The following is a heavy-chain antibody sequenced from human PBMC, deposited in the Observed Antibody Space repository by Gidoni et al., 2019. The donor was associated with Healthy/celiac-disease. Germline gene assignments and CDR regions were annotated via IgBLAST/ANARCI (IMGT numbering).Heavy chain of an antibody. J-gene: IGHJ4*02. V-gene: IGHV5-10-1*03. CDR3: ARRGLDGYNHRDY. D-gene: IGHD5-12*01. CDR2: IDPSDSYT. Sequence: EVQLVQSGAEVKKPGESLRISCKASGSSFTSHWISWVRQMPGKGLEWMGRIDPSDSYTNYSPAFQGHVTISADKSVSTAYLQWSSLKASDTAMYYCARRGLDGYNHRDYWGQGTLVTVSS. CDR1: GSSFTSHW.